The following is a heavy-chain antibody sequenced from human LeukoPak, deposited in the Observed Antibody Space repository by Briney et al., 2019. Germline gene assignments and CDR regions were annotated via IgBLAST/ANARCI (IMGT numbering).Heavy chain of an antibody. D-gene: IGHD2-2*01. CDR3: AKGCSGSTTCYLTDY. CDR1: GFTFSGHG. CDR2: ISSDGTYK. J-gene: IGHJ4*02. Sequence: GGSLRLSCAASGFTFSGHGMHWVRQAPGKGLEWVAVISSDGTYKKYVDSVKGRFTISRDNSKNTLYLEVNSLTTEDTAVYHCAKGCSGSTTCYLTDYWGQGTLVTVSS. V-gene: IGHV3-30*18.